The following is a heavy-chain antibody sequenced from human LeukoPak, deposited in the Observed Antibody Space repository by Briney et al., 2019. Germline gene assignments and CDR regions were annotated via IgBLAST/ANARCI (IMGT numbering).Heavy chain of an antibody. D-gene: IGHD1-26*01. CDR2: MSYDGSNK. CDR1: GFTFSSYA. J-gene: IGHJ3*02. V-gene: IGHV3-30-3*01. CDR3: ARTRHSGSYYGPYDAFDI. Sequence: GGSLRLSCAASGFTFSSYAMHWVRQAPGKGLEWVAVMSYDGSNKYYADSVKGRFTISRDNSKNTLYLQMNSLRAEDTAVYYCARTRHSGSYYGPYDAFDIWGQGTMVTVSS.